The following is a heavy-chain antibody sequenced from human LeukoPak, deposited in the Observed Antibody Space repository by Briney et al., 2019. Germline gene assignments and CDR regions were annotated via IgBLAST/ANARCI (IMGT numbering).Heavy chain of an antibody. D-gene: IGHD2-21*02. V-gene: IGHV1-46*01. CDR2: INPSGGST. J-gene: IGHJ4*02. CDR1: GYTFTSYY. CDR3: AREALYCGGDCYPYYFDY. Sequence: ASVKVSCKASGYTFTSYYMHWVRQAPGQGLEWMGIINPSGGSTSYAQKFQGRVTITADESTSTAYMELSSLRSEDTAVYYCAREALYCGGDCYPYYFDYWGQGTLVTVSS.